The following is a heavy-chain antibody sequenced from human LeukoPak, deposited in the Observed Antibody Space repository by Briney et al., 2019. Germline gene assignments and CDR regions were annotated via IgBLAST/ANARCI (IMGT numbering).Heavy chain of an antibody. V-gene: IGHV1-2*02. CDR3: AREAGYTSGWYHL. CDR2: INPNSGGT. CDR1: GYTFTGNY. D-gene: IGHD6-19*01. J-gene: IGHJ4*02. Sequence: ASVKVSCKASGYTFTGNYMHWVRQAPGQGLEWMGWINPNSGGTSYAQKFQDRVTVTRDTSISTAYMELSRLRSDDTAVYYCAREAGYTSGWYHLWGQGTLVTVSS.